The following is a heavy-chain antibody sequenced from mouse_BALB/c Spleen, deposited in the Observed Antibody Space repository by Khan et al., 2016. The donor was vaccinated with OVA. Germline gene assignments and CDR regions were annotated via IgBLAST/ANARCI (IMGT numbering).Heavy chain of an antibody. CDR3: ARGGYGSVAY. D-gene: IGHD1-1*02. CDR2: IIPGSGGT. V-gene: IGHV1-54*01. Sequence: QVQLQQSGVELVRPGTSVMVSCKASEYAFNNYMTEWLKQRPGQGLEWIGVIIPGSGGTTYNEKFKGKPTMTADKSSNTAYMQLSSLTSDDSAVYFCARGGYGSVAYWGQGTLVTVS. J-gene: IGHJ3*01. CDR1: EYAFNNYM.